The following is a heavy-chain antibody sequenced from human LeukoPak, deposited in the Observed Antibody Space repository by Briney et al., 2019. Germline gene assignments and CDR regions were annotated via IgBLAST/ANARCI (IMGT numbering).Heavy chain of an antibody. CDR1: GFTFSSYW. Sequence: GGSLRLSCAASGFTFSSYWMSWVRQAPGKGLEWVANIKQDGSEKYYVDSVKGRFTISRDNSKNTLYLQMNSLRAEDTAVYYCAKEGSSSSDYWGQGTLVTVSS. D-gene: IGHD6-13*01. CDR3: AKEGSSSSDY. J-gene: IGHJ4*02. V-gene: IGHV3-7*01. CDR2: IKQDGSEK.